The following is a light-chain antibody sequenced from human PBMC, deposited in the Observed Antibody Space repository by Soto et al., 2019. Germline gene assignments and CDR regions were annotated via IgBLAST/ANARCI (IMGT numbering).Light chain of an antibody. V-gene: IGKV1-39*01. J-gene: IGKJ1*01. CDR1: QSISSW. CDR3: QQSRTTLRK. Sequence: DIQMPPSPSTLSSSVVYIVPITCRASQSISSWLAWYQQKPGKAPKIMIYAAYSLQSGVPSRFSGSGSGKNFTITIRSMHNEDFDNYYCQQSRTTLRKCGKGT. CDR2: AAY.